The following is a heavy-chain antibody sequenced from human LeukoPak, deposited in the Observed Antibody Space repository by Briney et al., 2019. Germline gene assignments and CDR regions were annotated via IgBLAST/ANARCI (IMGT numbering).Heavy chain of an antibody. D-gene: IGHD1-26*01. CDR2: ISYDGSNK. J-gene: IGHJ4*02. CDR3: ARDRVGATDYFDY. V-gene: IGHV3-30*03. Sequence: GSLRLSCAASGFTFSSCGMHWVRQAPGKGLEWVAVISYDGSNKYYADSVKGRFTISRDNSKNTLYLQMNSLRAEDTAVYYCARDRVGATDYFDYWGQGTLVTASS. CDR1: GFTFSSCG.